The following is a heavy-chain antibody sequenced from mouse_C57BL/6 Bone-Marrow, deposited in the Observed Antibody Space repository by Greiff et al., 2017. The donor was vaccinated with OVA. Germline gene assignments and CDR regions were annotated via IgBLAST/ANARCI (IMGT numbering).Heavy chain of an antibody. Sequence: VQLQQSGAELARPGASVKLSCKASGYTFTSYGISWVKQRTGQGLEWIGEIYPRSGNTYYNEKFKGKATLTADKSSSTAYMELRSLTSEDSAVYFCARQGYYGSAFDYWGQGTTLTVSS. CDR1: GYTFTSYG. CDR2: IYPRSGNT. CDR3: ARQGYYGSAFDY. V-gene: IGHV1-81*01. D-gene: IGHD1-1*01. J-gene: IGHJ2*01.